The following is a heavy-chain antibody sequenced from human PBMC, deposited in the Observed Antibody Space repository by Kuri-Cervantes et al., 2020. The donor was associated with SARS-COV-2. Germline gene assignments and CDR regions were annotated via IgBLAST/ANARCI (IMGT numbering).Heavy chain of an antibody. D-gene: IGHD4-11*01. CDR2: ISSSSSYI. J-gene: IGHJ4*02. CDR1: GITFSSYA. V-gene: IGHV3-21*04. Sequence: GGSLRLSCAASGITFSSYAMNWVRQAPGKGLEWVSSISSSSSYIYYADSVKGRFTISRDNAKNSLYLQMNSLRAEDTAVYYCAKGDYKALDYWGQGTLVTVSS. CDR3: AKGDYKALDY.